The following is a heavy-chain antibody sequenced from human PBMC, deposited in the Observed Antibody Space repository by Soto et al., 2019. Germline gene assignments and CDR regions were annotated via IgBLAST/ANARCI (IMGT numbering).Heavy chain of an antibody. Sequence: ASVKVSCKASGYTFTSYGISWVRQAPGQGLEWMGWISAYNGNTNYAQKLQGRVTMTTDTSTSTAYMELRSLRSDDTAVYYCARVAYSYGYSRNAFDIWGQGTMLTVSS. V-gene: IGHV1-18*01. D-gene: IGHD5-18*01. CDR2: ISAYNGNT. CDR1: GYTFTSYG. CDR3: ARVAYSYGYSRNAFDI. J-gene: IGHJ3*02.